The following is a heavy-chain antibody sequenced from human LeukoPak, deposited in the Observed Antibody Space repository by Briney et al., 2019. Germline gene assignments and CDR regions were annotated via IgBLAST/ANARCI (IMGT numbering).Heavy chain of an antibody. CDR2: IDHSGNT. CDR1: IDSFSGYH. Sequence: SETLSLTCAVYIDSFSGYHWSWIRQSPGKGLEWIGEIDHSGNTKYNPSLKSRVTISVDTSKNQFSLKLSSVTAADTAVYYCASQGGDYWGQGTLVTVSS. V-gene: IGHV4-34*01. CDR3: ASQGGDY. J-gene: IGHJ4*02.